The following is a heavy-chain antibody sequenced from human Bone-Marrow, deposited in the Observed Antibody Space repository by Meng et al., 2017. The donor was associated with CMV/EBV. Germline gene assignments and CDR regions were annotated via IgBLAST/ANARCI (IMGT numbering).Heavy chain of an antibody. Sequence: GESLKISCAASGFTVSSNYMSWVRQAPGKGLEWVSVIYSGGSTYYADSVKGRFTISRDNSKNTLYLQMNSLRAEDTAVYYCAREMDFWSGKPYYGMDVWGQGTTVTFSS. V-gene: IGHV3-66*02. CDR3: AREMDFWSGKPYYGMDV. CDR1: GFTVSSNY. D-gene: IGHD3-3*01. CDR2: IYSGGST. J-gene: IGHJ6*02.